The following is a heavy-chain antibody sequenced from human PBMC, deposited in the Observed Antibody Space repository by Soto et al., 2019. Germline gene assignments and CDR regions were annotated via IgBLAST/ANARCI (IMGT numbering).Heavy chain of an antibody. CDR1: GGTFSSYA. CDR2: IIPIFGTA. Sequence: SVKVSCKASGGTFSSYAISWVRQAPGQGLEWMGGIIPIFGTANHAQKFQGRVTITADESTSTAYVELSSLRSEDTAVYYCAAGVYYDSSGSWFDPWGQGTLVTVSS. D-gene: IGHD3-22*01. CDR3: AAGVYYDSSGSWFDP. V-gene: IGHV1-69*13. J-gene: IGHJ5*02.